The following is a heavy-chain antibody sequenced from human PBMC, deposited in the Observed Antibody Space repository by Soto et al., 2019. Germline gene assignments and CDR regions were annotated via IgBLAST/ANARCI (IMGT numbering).Heavy chain of an antibody. D-gene: IGHD1-26*01. CDR2: IYYSGST. CDR1: GGSISSYY. J-gene: IGHJ5*02. V-gene: IGHV4-59*01. Sequence: SETLSLTCTVSGGSISSYYWSWIRQPPGKGLEWIGYIYYSGSTNYNPSLKSRVTISVDTSKNQFSLKLSSVPAADTAVYYCARVVGSSWYSVVLVGATREGSWFDPWGQGTLVTVSP. CDR3: ARVVGSSWYSVVLVGATREGSWFDP.